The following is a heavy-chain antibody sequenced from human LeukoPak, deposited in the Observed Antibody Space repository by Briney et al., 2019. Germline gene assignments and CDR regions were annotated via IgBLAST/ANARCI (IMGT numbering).Heavy chain of an antibody. J-gene: IGHJ4*02. CDR1: GFTFTTYA. CDR2: ISGSGGST. D-gene: IGHD3-3*01. CDR3: AKGSGAGKYYFDY. V-gene: IGHV3-23*01. Sequence: PGGSLRLSCAASGFTFTTYAMSWVRQAPGKGLEWVSDISGSGGSTYYADAVKGRFTISGDSSKNTLYLQMNSLTAEDTAVYYCAKGSGAGKYYFDYWGQGTLVTVSS.